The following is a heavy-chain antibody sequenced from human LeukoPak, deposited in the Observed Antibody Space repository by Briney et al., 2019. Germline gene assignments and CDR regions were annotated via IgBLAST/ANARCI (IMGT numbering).Heavy chain of an antibody. D-gene: IGHD2-2*01. CDR1: GFTFSSFW. CDR3: ATNGHSHAN. CDR2: IKDDGSEN. Sequence: GGSLRLSCAASGFTFSSFWVSWVRQVPGKGLEWVANIKDDGSENHHVDSVRGRFTISRDNAKNSLYLQMNSLRAEDTAVYYCATNGHSHANWGQGTLVTVSS. J-gene: IGHJ4*02. V-gene: IGHV3-7*01.